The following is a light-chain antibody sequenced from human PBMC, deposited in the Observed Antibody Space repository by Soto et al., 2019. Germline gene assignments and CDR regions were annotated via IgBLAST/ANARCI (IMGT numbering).Light chain of an antibody. CDR2: SND. J-gene: IGLJ2*01. CDR3: ATWDDSLRGVV. Sequence: QSVLTQPPSASGTPGQWVAISCSGSNSNIETNDIYWHQQVSGSAPKLLIYSNDQRPSGVPDRFSASKSGTSASLAISGLRSEDEAEYFCATWDDSLRGVVFGGGTKLTVL. V-gene: IGLV1-47*02. CDR1: NSNIETND.